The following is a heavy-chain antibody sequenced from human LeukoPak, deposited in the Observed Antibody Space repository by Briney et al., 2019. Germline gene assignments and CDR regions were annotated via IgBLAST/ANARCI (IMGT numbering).Heavy chain of an antibody. J-gene: IGHJ4*02. CDR1: GFTFSSYA. V-gene: IGHV3-30*04. D-gene: IGHD3-10*01. CDR2: ISYDGSNK. CDR3: ARDPPMVRGVSEYGYFDY. Sequence: GGSLRLSCAASGFTFSSYAMHWVRQAPGKGLEWVAVISYDGSNKYYADSVKGRFTISIDNSKNTLYLQMNSLRAEDTAVYYCARDPPMVRGVSEYGYFDYWGQGTLVTVSS.